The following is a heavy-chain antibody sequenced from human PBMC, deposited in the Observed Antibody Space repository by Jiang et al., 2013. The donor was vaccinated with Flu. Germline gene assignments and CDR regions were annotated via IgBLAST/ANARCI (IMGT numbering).Heavy chain of an antibody. D-gene: IGHD2-2*01. J-gene: IGHJ4*02. V-gene: IGHV3-30-3*01. CDR1: GFTFSSYA. Sequence: GVVQPGRSLRLSCAASGFTFSSYAMHWVRQAPGKGLEWVAVISYDGSNKYYADSVKGRFTISRDNSKNTLYLQMNSLRAEDTAVYYCASNMITVVVPAAVGYWGQGTLVTVSS. CDR3: ASNMITVVVPAAVGY. CDR2: ISYDGSNK.